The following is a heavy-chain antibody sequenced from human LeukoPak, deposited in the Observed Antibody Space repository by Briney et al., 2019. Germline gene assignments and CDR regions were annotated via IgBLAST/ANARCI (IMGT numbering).Heavy chain of an antibody. Sequence: PSETLSLTCSVSGDSISSGGYYWSWLRLLPGKGLEWIGNIHYSGSTSYNPSLRSRVTISVDTSRNQFSLRLSSVTAADTAVYYCARNLWRWGQGTLITVSS. CDR1: GDSISSGGYY. CDR3: ARNLWR. D-gene: IGHD2-21*01. J-gene: IGHJ4*02. CDR2: IHYSGST. V-gene: IGHV4-31*03.